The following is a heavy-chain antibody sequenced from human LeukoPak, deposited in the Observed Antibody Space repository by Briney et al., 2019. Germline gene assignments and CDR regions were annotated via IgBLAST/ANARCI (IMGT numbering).Heavy chain of an antibody. J-gene: IGHJ6*03. Sequence: PGGSLRLSCAASGFTFSSYSITWVRQAPGKGLEWVSSITSTSSYINYADSAKGRFTISRDNAKNSVYLQMNSLRAEDTAVYYCARVLFGATTFNYYYYYMDVWGKGTTVTVSS. V-gene: IGHV3-21*01. CDR3: ARVLFGATTFNYYYYYMDV. CDR1: GFTFSSYS. CDR2: ITSTSSYI. D-gene: IGHD1-26*01.